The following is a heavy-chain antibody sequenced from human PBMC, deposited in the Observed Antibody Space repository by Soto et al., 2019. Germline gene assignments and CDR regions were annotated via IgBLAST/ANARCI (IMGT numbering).Heavy chain of an antibody. CDR2: ISTDNGNT. Sequence: QVQLVQSGAEVKKPGASVKVSCKASGYTFTNSGISWVRQAPGQGLEWMGWISTDNGNTNYAQHLQGRVSITTDTSTSTAYMDLMSLRSDDTAVYYCGRDQGITTFGVYSMYYYGMDLWGQGTTVTVSS. CDR1: GYTFTNSG. J-gene: IGHJ6*02. V-gene: IGHV1-18*01. CDR3: GRDQGITTFGVYSMYYYGMDL. D-gene: IGHD3-3*01.